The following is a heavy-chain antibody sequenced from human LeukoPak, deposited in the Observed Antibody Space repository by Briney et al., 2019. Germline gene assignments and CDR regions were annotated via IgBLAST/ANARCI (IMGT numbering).Heavy chain of an antibody. CDR3: ARGSGVSRPGDDYYYMDV. CDR1: GGFFRGYD. J-gene: IGHJ6*03. D-gene: IGHD3-16*01. CDR2: INHSGST. Sequence: SETLSLTCAVYGGFFRGYDWSWIRQPPGKGLEWIGEINHSGSTNSNPSLKSRVTISVDTSKNQFSLNVSSVTAADTAVYYCARGSGVSRPGDDYYYMDVWGKGTTVTVSS. V-gene: IGHV4-34*01.